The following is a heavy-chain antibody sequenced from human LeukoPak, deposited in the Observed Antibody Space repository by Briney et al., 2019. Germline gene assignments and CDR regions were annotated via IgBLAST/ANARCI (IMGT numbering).Heavy chain of an antibody. D-gene: IGHD3-10*01. V-gene: IGHV4-59*01. CDR2: IYYSGST. CDR1: AVSISSYY. Sequence: PSETLSLTCTVSAVSISSYYWSWIRQPPRKGLEWIGYIYYSGSTNYNPSLKSRVTISVDTSKNQFSLKLSSVTAADTAVYYCARVGGSGSYYYAMDVWGQGTTVTVSS. CDR3: ARVGGSGSYYYAMDV. J-gene: IGHJ6*02.